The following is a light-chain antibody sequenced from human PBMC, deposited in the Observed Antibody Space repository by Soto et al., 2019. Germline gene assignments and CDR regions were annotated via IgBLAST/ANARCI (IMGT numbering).Light chain of an antibody. CDR1: SSDIGRYDY. CDR3: SSFTITSTPVV. Sequence: QSALTQPASVSGSPGQSITISCTGTSSDIGRYDYIYWYQQHPGKAPKLMIYDVSNRPSGIPNRFSGSKSGNTASLTISGLQAEDEADYYCSSFTITSTPVVFGGGNKVTVL. J-gene: IGLJ2*01. CDR2: DVS. V-gene: IGLV2-14*03.